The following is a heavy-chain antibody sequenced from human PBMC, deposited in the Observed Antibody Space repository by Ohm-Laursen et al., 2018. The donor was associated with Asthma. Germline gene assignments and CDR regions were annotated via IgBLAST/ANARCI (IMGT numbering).Heavy chain of an antibody. CDR1: GYTFTSYG. D-gene: IGHD6-19*01. Sequence: VSVKVSCKASGYTFTSYGISWVRQAPGQGLEWMGWISAYNGNTNYAQKLQGRVTMTTDTSTSTAYMELRSLRSDDTAVYYCARDIRALRRIAVAEYYGMDVWGQGTTVTVSS. J-gene: IGHJ6*02. V-gene: IGHV1-18*04. CDR2: ISAYNGNT. CDR3: ARDIRALRRIAVAEYYGMDV.